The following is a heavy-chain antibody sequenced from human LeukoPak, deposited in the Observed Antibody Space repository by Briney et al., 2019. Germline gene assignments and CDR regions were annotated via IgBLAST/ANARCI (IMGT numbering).Heavy chain of an antibody. Sequence: SVRVSCKASGGTFSSYAISWVRQAPGQGLEWMGRIIPILGIANYAQKFQGRVTITADKSTSTAYMELSSLRSEDTAVYYCARGPHYYDSSGYYGALLYFDYWGQGTLVTVSS. CDR2: IIPILGIA. D-gene: IGHD3-22*01. J-gene: IGHJ4*02. CDR1: GGTFSSYA. CDR3: ARGPHYYDSSGYYGALLYFDY. V-gene: IGHV1-69*10.